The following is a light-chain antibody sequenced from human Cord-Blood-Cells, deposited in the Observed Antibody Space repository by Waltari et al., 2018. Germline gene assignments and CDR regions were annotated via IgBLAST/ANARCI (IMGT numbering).Light chain of an antibody. CDR2: DAS. J-gene: IGKJ2*01. CDR1: QSVSSY. CDR3: QQRSNWHT. Sequence: IVLTQSPATLSLSPGERATLSYRASQSVSSYLAWYQRKPGQAPRLLIYDASNRATGIPARFSGSGSGTDFTLTISSLEPEDFAVYYCQQRSNWHTFGQGTKLEIK. V-gene: IGKV3-11*01.